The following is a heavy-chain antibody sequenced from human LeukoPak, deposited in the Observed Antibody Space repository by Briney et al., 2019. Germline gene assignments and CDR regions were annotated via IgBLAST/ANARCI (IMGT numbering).Heavy chain of an antibody. CDR3: ARVPVTGILGRNFDY. V-gene: IGHV4-4*02. CDR2: IYYSGIT. Sequence: GSLRLSCAPSGFTFSSYAMHWVRQPPGKGVERMGVIYYSGITNYTPSLKSRVTISVDKSQNQFSLNLSSVTAADTAVYYCARVPVTGILGRNFDYWGQGTLVTVSS. D-gene: IGHD2-21*02. J-gene: IGHJ4*02. CDR1: GFTFSSYA.